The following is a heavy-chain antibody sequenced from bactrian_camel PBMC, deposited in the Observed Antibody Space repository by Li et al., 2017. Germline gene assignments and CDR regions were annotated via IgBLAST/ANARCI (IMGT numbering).Heavy chain of an antibody. J-gene: IGHJ4*01. V-gene: IGHV3S42*01. CDR2: IDGIGNDLSM. CDR1: GHTSNIWS. Sequence: VQLVESGGGSVPPGGSLTLSCTASGHTSNIWSMGWFRQAPGKEREGIAVIDGIGNDLSMTYADSVKGRFTISQDMAEKVLYLQMNSLQPEDTSMYYCAAGDRYRGNACNTEAQSYRYWGQGTQVTVS. CDR3: AAGDRYRGNACNTEAQSYRY. D-gene: IGHD2*01.